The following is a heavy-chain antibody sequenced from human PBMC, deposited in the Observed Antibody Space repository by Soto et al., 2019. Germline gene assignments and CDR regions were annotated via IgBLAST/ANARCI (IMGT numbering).Heavy chain of an antibody. D-gene: IGHD1-26*01. V-gene: IGHV3-74*01. J-gene: IGHJ4*02. Sequence: GGSLRLSCEGSGFTFSDYWIHWVRQPPGKGLVWVSRINYDGGTTTYADSVKGRFTVSRDNAKNTAYLEMNSLRVEDTGVYFCARGAASADWGKGTLVTVAS. CDR2: INYDGGTT. CDR3: ARGAASAD. CDR1: GFTFSDYW.